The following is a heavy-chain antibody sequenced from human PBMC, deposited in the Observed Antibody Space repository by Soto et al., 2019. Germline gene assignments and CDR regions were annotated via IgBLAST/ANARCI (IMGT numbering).Heavy chain of an antibody. Sequence: SVPVSCRASGSTFSNYTISWVRQAPGQGLEWMGRIIPILGIANYAQKFQGRVTITADKSTSTAYMELSSLRSEDTAVYYCARDPGVDTAMSPGGYWGQGTLVTVSS. V-gene: IGHV1-69*04. CDR2: IIPILGIA. D-gene: IGHD5-18*01. CDR1: GSTFSNYT. CDR3: ARDPGVDTAMSPGGY. J-gene: IGHJ4*02.